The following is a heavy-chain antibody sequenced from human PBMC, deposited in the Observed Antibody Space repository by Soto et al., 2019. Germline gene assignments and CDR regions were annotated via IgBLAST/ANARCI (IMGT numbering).Heavy chain of an antibody. Sequence: PSETLSLTCAVYGVSFSGYYWRWIRQPPGKGLEWIGEINHSGSTNYNPSLKSRVTISVDTSKNQFSLKLSSVTAADTAVYYCARGRDNFDRSGANWFDPWGQGTLVTVSS. J-gene: IGHJ5*02. CDR2: INHSGST. D-gene: IGHD3-22*01. CDR1: GVSFSGYY. V-gene: IGHV4-34*01. CDR3: ARGRDNFDRSGANWFDP.